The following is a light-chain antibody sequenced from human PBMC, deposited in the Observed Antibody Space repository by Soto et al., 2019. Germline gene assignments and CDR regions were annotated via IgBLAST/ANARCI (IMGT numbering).Light chain of an antibody. CDR3: QQSYTSWWT. CDR2: AAS. V-gene: IGKV1-39*01. J-gene: IGKJ1*01. Sequence: DIQMTQSPSSLSASVGDRVSITFRASQIISTHLSWYQQKPGKAPKLLIYAASSLQSWVPSRFTGSGSGTDFTLTISSLQPEDFATYYCQQSYTSWWTFGQGTKVDI. CDR1: QIISTH.